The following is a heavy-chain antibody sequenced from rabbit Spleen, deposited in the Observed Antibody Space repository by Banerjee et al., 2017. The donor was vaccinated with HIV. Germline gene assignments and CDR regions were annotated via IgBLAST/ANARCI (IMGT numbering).Heavy chain of an antibody. CDR1: GFSFSSSYW. CDR3: ARDLVAVIGWNFSL. Sequence: EESGGDLVKPEGSLTLTCTASGFSFSSSYWICWVRQAPGKGLEWIGCIYAGDSGSTYYASWAKGRFIMSRTSSTKVTLQMTSLTAADTATYFCARDLVAVIGWNFSLWGQGTLVTVS. D-gene: IGHD1-1*01. V-gene: IGHV1S45*01. CDR2: IYAGDSGST. J-gene: IGHJ6*01.